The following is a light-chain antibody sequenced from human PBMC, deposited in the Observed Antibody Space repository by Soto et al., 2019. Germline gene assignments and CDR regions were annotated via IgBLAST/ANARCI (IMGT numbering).Light chain of an antibody. CDR2: EGS. Sequence: QLVLTQPASVSGSPGQSITISCTGTSSDVGSYNLVSWYQQHPGKAPKLMIYEGSKRPSGDSNRFSGSKSGNTASLTISGLQAEDEADYYCCSYAGSSTWVFGGGTKVTVL. J-gene: IGLJ3*02. V-gene: IGLV2-23*01. CDR1: SSDVGSYNL. CDR3: CSYAGSSTWV.